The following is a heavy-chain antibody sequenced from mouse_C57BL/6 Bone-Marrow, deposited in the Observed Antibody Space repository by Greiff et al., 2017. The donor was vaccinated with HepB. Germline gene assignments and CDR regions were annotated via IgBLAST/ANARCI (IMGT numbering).Heavy chain of an antibody. Sequence: QVQLQQPGAELVKPGASVKLSCKASGYTFTSYWMHWVKQRPGRGLEWIGRIDPNSGGTKYNEKFKSKATLTVDKPSSTAYMQLSSLTSEDSAVYYCAREDITSVVARYWYFDVWGTGTTVTVSS. D-gene: IGHD1-1*01. V-gene: IGHV1-72*01. CDR1: GYTFTSYW. J-gene: IGHJ1*03. CDR2: IDPNSGGT. CDR3: AREDITSVVARYWYFDV.